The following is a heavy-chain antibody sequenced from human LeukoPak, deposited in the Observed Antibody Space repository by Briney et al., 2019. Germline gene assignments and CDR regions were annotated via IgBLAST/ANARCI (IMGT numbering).Heavy chain of an antibody. J-gene: IGHJ6*03. V-gene: IGHV3-30*18. Sequence: GGSLRLSCAASGFGFGSYNMYWVRQAPGKGLEWVTLISFDGNDKKYADSVKGRFTVSRDNSRNTLFLQMNSLRAEDTAVYYCAKRRGLELLYYYYMDVWGKGTTVTVSS. D-gene: IGHD1-7*01. CDR1: GFGFGSYN. CDR3: AKRRGLELLYYYYMDV. CDR2: ISFDGNDK.